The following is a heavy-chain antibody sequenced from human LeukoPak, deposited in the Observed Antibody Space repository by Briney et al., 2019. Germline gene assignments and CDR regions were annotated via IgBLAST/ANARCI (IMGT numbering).Heavy chain of an antibody. CDR2: IYYSGST. V-gene: IGHV4-39*07. CDR1: GGSISSSDYY. J-gene: IGHJ4*02. Sequence: PSETLSLTCTVSGGSISSSDYYWAWIRQPPGKGLEWIGSIYYSGSTYYNPSLKSRVTISIDTSKNQFSLKLSSVTAADTAVYYCARGPPSWVGAPYPFDYWGQGTLVTVSS. D-gene: IGHD1-26*01. CDR3: ARGPPSWVGAPYPFDY.